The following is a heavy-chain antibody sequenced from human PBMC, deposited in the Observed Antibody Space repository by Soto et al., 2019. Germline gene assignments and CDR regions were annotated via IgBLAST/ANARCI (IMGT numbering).Heavy chain of an antibody. CDR1: DFDFSSYG. D-gene: IGHD3-10*01. J-gene: IGHJ4*02. CDR2: SSYDGRET. Sequence: PGGSLRLSCAASDFDFSSYGIHWVRQAPGKGLGWVAASSYDGRETFYADSAKGRFTVSKEMSKNTAFLQMNALRHEDTAVYFCARDSGWPILNFDNWGQGTPVTVYS. CDR3: ARDSGWPILNFDN. V-gene: IGHV3-30*03.